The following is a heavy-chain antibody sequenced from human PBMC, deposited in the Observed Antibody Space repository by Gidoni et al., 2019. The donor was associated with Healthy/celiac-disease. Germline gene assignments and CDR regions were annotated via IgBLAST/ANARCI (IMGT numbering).Heavy chain of an antibody. CDR1: GYSFTSYW. CDR2: IYPGDSDT. Sequence: EVQLLQPGAEVKKPGESLKISCTGSGYSFTSYWIGWVRQMPGKGLEWMGIIYPGDSDTRYSPSFQGQVTISADKSISTAYLQWSSLKASDTAMYYCARGTGLVGAPAPGMDVWGQGTTVTVSS. V-gene: IGHV5-51*01. J-gene: IGHJ6*02. CDR3: ARGTGLVGAPAPGMDV. D-gene: IGHD1-26*01.